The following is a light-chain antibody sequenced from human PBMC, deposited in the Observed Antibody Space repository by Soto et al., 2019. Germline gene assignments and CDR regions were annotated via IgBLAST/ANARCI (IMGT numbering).Light chain of an antibody. CDR1: QAISVW. CDR2: AAS. CDR3: QQANSFPFT. V-gene: IGKV1-12*01. J-gene: IGKJ3*01. Sequence: DIQMTQSPSSVSASVGDRVTITCRASQAISVWLAWYQQKPGKAPNLLIYAASHLHSGVPSRFSGSGSGTDFTLTISSLQPEDFATYYCQQANSFPFTFGPGTKVDIK.